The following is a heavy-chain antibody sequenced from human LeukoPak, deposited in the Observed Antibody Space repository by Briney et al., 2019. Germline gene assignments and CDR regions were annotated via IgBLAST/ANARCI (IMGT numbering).Heavy chain of an antibody. CDR2: INPNSGGT. CDR1: GYTFTGYY. D-gene: IGHD3-22*01. V-gene: IGHV1-2*02. Sequence: ASVKVSCKASGYTFTGYYMHWVRQAPGQGLEWMGWINPNSGGTNYAQKLQGRVTMTTDTSTSTAYMELRSLRSDDTAVYYCARKGNYYDSSGYFDYWGQGTLVTVSS. CDR3: ARKGNYYDSSGYFDY. J-gene: IGHJ4*02.